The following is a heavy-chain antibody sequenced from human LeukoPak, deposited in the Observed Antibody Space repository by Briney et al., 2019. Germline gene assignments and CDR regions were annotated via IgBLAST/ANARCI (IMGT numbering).Heavy chain of an antibody. CDR2: ISYDGSNK. J-gene: IGHJ4*02. V-gene: IGHV3-30-3*01. Sequence: PGRSLRLSCAASGFTFSSYAMHWVRQAPGKGLEWVAVISYDGSNKYYADSVKGRFTISRDNSKNTLYLQMNSLRAEDTAVYYCARGPYSGSATYYNDYWGQGTLVTVSS. CDR1: GFTFSSYA. CDR3: ARGPYSGSATYYNDY. D-gene: IGHD3-10*01.